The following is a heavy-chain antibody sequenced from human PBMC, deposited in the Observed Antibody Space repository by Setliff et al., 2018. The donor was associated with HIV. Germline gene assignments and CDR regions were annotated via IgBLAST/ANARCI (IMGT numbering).Heavy chain of an antibody. Sequence: SETLSLTCTVSGYPISSGYYWGWIRQPPGKGLEWIGSIYHTGNTYHNPSLKSRVTISVEASKNQISLKLTAVTAADSAVYYCAREGDGIDFWGQGTLVTVSS. J-gene: IGHJ4*02. V-gene: IGHV4-38-2*02. D-gene: IGHD2-21*02. CDR1: GYPISSGYY. CDR3: AREGDGIDF. CDR2: IYHTGNT.